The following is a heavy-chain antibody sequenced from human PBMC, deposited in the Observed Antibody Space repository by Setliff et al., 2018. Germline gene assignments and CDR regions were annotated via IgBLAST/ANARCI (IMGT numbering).Heavy chain of an antibody. J-gene: IGHJ4*02. CDR1: GFTFSRYW. D-gene: IGHD5-18*01. V-gene: IGHV3-7*03. CDR2: IKRDGREI. CDR3: ASGHRYGYLFEY. Sequence: LRLSCAASGFTFSRYWMSWVRQAPGKGLEWVANIKRDGREIYYVDSVKGRFTISRDNAKNSLYLQMNSLRAEDTAVYYCASGHRYGYLFEYWGQGTLVTVSS.